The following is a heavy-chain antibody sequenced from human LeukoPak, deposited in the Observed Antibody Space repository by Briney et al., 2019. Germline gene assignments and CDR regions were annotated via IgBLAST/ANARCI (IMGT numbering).Heavy chain of an antibody. CDR1: GGSISSGDYY. Sequence: SETLSLTCTVSGGSISSGDYYWSWIRQPPGKGLEWIGYIYYSGSTYYNPSLKSRVTISVDTSKNQFSLKLSSVTAADTAVYYCARGMGVDIVATPLDYWGQGTLVTVSS. V-gene: IGHV4-30-4*01. CDR3: ARGMGVDIVATPLDY. D-gene: IGHD5-12*01. CDR2: IYYSGST. J-gene: IGHJ4*02.